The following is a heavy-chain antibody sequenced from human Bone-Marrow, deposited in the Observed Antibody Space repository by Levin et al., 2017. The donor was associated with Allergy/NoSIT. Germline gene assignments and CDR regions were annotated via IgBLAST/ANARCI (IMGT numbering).Heavy chain of an antibody. Sequence: GGSLRLSCAASTFTFSNYAMHWVRQAPGKGLEWVAAISYNGVNKYYVDSVKGRFTLSRDNSKNSLYLQMNSLRAEDTAVYYCARPLRGGGSCSSTSCDPDAFDIWGQGTVVTVSS. D-gene: IGHD2-2*01. J-gene: IGHJ3*02. CDR3: ARPLRGGGSCSSTSCDPDAFDI. V-gene: IGHV3-30*14. CDR1: TFTFSNYA. CDR2: ISYNGVNK.